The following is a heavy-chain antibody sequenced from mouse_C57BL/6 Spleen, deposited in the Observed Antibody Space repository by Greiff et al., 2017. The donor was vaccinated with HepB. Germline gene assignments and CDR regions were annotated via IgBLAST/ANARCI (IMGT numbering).Heavy chain of an antibody. CDR1: GYTFNNYW. Sequence: QVQLKQPGAELVMPGASVKLSCKASGYTFNNYWMHWVKQRPGQGLEWIGEIDPADSYTNYTQKFKGKATLTVDKSSSTAYMQLSSLTSEDSAVYYGARLDYRGQGTSVTVSS. V-gene: IGHV1-69*01. CDR3: ARLDY. CDR2: IDPADSYT. J-gene: IGHJ4*01.